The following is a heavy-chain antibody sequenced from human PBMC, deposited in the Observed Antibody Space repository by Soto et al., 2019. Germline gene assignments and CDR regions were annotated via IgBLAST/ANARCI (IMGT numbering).Heavy chain of an antibody. CDR2: INHSGST. Sequence: SETLSLTCAVYGGSFGGYYWSWIRQPPGKGLEWIGEINHSGSTNYNPSLKSRVTISVDTSKNQFSLKLSSVTAADTAVYYCARGQRYFDWLLWAFDSWGQGTLVTVSS. V-gene: IGHV4-34*01. CDR3: ARGQRYFDWLLWAFDS. CDR1: GGSFGGYY. J-gene: IGHJ4*02. D-gene: IGHD3-9*01.